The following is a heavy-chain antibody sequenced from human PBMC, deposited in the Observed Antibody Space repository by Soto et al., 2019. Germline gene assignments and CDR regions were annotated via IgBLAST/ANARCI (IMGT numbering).Heavy chain of an antibody. J-gene: IGHJ6*02. V-gene: IGHV1-18*01. Sequence: ASVKVSCKASGYTFTTYGISWVRQAPGQGLEWMGWIGAYNGNTNYAQKLQGRVTMTTDTSTSTAYMELRSLRSEDTAVYYCARVGIYYYDSSGYYYVVDYYGMDVWGQGTTVTVSS. D-gene: IGHD3-22*01. CDR3: ARVGIYYYDSSGYYYVVDYYGMDV. CDR1: GYTFTTYG. CDR2: IGAYNGNT.